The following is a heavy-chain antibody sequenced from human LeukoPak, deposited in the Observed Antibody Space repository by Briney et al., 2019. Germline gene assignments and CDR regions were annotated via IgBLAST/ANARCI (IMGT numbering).Heavy chain of an antibody. J-gene: IGHJ4*02. CDR2: INPNSGGT. CDR3: ARGGRRITMVRGVMGCDY. CDR1: GYTFTGYY. V-gene: IGHV1-2*02. Sequence: GASVKVSCKASGYTFTGYYMHWVRQAPGQGLEWMGWINPNSGGTNYAQKFQGRVTMTRDTSISTAYMELSRLRSDDTAVYYCARGGRRITMVRGVMGCDYWGQGILVTVSS. D-gene: IGHD3-10*01.